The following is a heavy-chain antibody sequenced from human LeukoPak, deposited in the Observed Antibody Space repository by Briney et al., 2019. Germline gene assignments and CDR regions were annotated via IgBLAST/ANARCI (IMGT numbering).Heavy chain of an antibody. D-gene: IGHD4-11*01. V-gene: IGHV4-59*01. J-gene: IGHJ4*02. Sequence: SETLSLTCTVSGGSISSYYWSWIRQPPGEGLEWIGYIYYSGSTNYNPSLKSRVTISVDTSKNQFSLKLSSVTAADTAVYYCARVSLSPDYINPWYFDYWGQGTLVTVSS. CDR3: ARVSLSPDYINPWYFDY. CDR2: IYYSGST. CDR1: GGSISSYY.